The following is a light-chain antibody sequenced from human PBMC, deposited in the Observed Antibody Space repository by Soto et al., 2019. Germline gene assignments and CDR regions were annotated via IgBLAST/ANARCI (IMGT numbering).Light chain of an antibody. Sequence: DIVMTQSPDTLSVSPGERATLSCRASESVRSNLAWYHQQRGQAPRLVIYDASTRATGVPARISGSGSGTEFTLSIRSLQSEDLGCYYCQPYNHLPPNTFGQGTKLEIK. J-gene: IGKJ2*01. CDR2: DAS. V-gene: IGKV3-15*01. CDR1: ESVRSN. CDR3: QPYNHLPPNT.